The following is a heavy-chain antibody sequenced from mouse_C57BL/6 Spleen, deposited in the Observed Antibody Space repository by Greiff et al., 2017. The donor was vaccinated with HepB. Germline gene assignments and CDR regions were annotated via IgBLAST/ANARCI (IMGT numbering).Heavy chain of an antibody. CDR1: GYSFTSYY. CDR2: IYPGSGNT. V-gene: IGHV1-66*01. J-gene: IGHJ2*01. D-gene: IGHD2-4*01. Sequence: QVQLQQSGPELVKPGASVKISCKASGYSFTSYYIHWVKQRPGQGLEWIGWIYPGSGNTKYNEKFKGKATLTADTSSSTAYMQLSSLTSEDSAVYYCARSGDYDGGLFDYWGQGTTLTVSS. CDR3: ARSGDYDGGLFDY.